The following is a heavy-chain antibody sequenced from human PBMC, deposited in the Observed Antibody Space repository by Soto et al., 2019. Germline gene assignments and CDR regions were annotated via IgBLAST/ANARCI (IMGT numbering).Heavy chain of an antibody. D-gene: IGHD3-9*01. V-gene: IGHV3-21*01. CDR3: ERDRVLTAINYFDS. Sequence: GGSLRLSCAASGFTFSSYSMNWVRQTPGNGLEWVSSITSTNSHIYYADSVKGRFTISTDNAKNSLYLQMNSLRAEDTAVYYWERDRVLTAINYFDSWGQGTMVTVSS. CDR1: GFTFSSYS. CDR2: ITSTNSHI. J-gene: IGHJ4*02.